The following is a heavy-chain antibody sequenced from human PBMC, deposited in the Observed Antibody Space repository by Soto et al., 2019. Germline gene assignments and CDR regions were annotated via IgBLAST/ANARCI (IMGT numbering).Heavy chain of an antibody. J-gene: IGHJ4*02. D-gene: IGHD5-18*01. CDR3: AKGEDRGYSYGPDY. V-gene: IGHV3-9*01. CDR1: GFTFDDFA. CDR2: MSWNRGSI. Sequence: PGGSLRLSCVASGFTFDDFAMHWVRQAPEKGLEWVSGMSWNRGSIVYADSVKGRFTISRDNAKNSLYLQMNSLRPEDTALYFCAKGEDRGYSYGPDYWGQGTPVTVS.